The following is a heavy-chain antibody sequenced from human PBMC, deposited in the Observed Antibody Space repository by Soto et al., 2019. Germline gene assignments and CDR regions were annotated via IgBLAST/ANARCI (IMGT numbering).Heavy chain of an antibody. CDR1: GGTFSSYT. V-gene: IGHV1-69*02. J-gene: IGHJ4*02. CDR3: ASLATADTLDY. D-gene: IGHD6-13*01. Sequence: QVQLVQSAAEVKKPGSSVKVSCKASGGTFSSYTISWVRQAPGQGLECMGRIIPILGIANYAQKFQGRVTITADKATSTAYMELSSRRSEDTAVYYCASLATADTLDYWGQGTLVTVSS. CDR2: IIPILGIA.